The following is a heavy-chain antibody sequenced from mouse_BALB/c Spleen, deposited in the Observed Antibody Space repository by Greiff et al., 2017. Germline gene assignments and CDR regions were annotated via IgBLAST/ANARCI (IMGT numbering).Heavy chain of an antibody. D-gene: IGHD2-13*01. CDR2: ISDGGSYT. J-gene: IGHJ3*01. Sequence: EVQVVESGGGLVKPGGSLKLSCAASGFTFSDYYMYWVRQTPEKRLEWVATISDGGSYTYYPDSVKGRFTISRDNAKNNLYLQLSSMKSEDTAMYYCAGGQDYYGDWFAYWGQGTLVTVSA. CDR3: AGGQDYYGDWFAY. V-gene: IGHV5-4*02. CDR1: GFTFSDYY.